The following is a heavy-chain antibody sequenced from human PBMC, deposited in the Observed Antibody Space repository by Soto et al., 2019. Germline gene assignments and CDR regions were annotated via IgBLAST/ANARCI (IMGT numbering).Heavy chain of an antibody. J-gene: IGHJ6*02. CDR2: IIPIFGTA. D-gene: IGHD2-15*01. CDR1: GGTFSSYA. CDR3: ARRAAYYYYGMDV. Sequence: SVKVCCKASGGTFSSYAISWLRQAPGQGLEWMGGIIPIFGTANYAQKFQGRVTITADESTSTAYMELSSLRSEDTAVYYCARRAAYYYYGMDVWGQGTTVTVSS. V-gene: IGHV1-69*13.